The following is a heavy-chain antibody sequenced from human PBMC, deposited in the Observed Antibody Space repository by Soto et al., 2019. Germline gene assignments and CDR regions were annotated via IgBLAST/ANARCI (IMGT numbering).Heavy chain of an antibody. Sequence: GGSLRLSCAASGFTFSSYSMNWVRQAPGKGLEWVSYISSSSSTICYADSVKGRFTISRDNSQNTLYLQMNSLRAEDTAVYYCGSVFDYWGQGILVTVSS. CDR3: GSVFDY. CDR1: GFTFSSYS. CDR2: ISSSSSTI. J-gene: IGHJ4*02. V-gene: IGHV3-48*04.